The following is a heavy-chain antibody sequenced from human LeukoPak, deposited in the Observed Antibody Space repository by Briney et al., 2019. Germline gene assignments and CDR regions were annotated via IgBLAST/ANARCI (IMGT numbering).Heavy chain of an antibody. CDR3: ARGGYGAHMG. CDR2: ISSSSSYI. Sequence: GGSLRLSCAASGVTFSRYSMNWVRQAPGKGLEWVSSISSSSSYIYYADSVKGRFTISRDNAKNTVSLQMSSLRAEDTALYYCARGGYGAHMGWGQGTLVTVSS. D-gene: IGHD4-17*01. J-gene: IGHJ4*02. CDR1: GVTFSRYS. V-gene: IGHV3-21*01.